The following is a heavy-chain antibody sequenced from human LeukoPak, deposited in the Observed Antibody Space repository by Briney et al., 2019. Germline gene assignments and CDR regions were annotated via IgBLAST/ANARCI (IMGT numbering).Heavy chain of an antibody. D-gene: IGHD4-17*01. V-gene: IGHV3-64*01. Sequence: GGSLRLSCAASGFTFSSYVMQWVRQAPGKGLEYVSAVSSDGGSTYYANSVKGRFTISRDNSKNTLYLQMGSLRVEDMAVYYCARVAYGYYYMDVWGKGTTVTVSS. CDR3: ARVAYGYYYMDV. J-gene: IGHJ6*03. CDR1: GFTFSSYV. CDR2: VSSDGGST.